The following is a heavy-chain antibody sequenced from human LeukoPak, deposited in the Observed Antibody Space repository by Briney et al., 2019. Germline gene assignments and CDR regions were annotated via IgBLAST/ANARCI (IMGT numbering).Heavy chain of an antibody. J-gene: IGHJ4*02. V-gene: IGHV3-30*18. CDR2: TSFDGSYK. Sequence: PGGSLRLSCAASGFTFSSYGMHWVRQAPGKGLEWLAMTSFDGSYKNYADSVKGRFTISRDNPKNRLYLQMNSLRAEDTAVYYCAKEFSGYLASFEYWGQGTLVTVSS. D-gene: IGHD3-22*01. CDR3: AKEFSGYLASFEY. CDR1: GFTFSSYG.